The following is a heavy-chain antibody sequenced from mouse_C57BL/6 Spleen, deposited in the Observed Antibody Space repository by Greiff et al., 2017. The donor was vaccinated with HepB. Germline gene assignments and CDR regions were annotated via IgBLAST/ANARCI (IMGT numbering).Heavy chain of an antibody. CDR1: GYTFTSYG. J-gene: IGHJ4*01. CDR3: ALTVVARDYYAMDY. CDR2: IYPRSGNT. V-gene: IGHV1-81*01. D-gene: IGHD1-1*01. Sequence: VQLQQSGAELARPGASVKLSCKASGYTFTSYGISWVKQRTGQGLEWIGEIYPRSGNTYYNEKFKGKATLTADKSSSTAYMELRSLTSEDSAVYFCALTVVARDYYAMDYWGQGTSVTVSS.